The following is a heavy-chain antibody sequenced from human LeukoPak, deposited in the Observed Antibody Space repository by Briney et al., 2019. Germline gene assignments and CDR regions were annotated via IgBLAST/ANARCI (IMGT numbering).Heavy chain of an antibody. Sequence: GGSLRLSCTASGFTFSGYEMNWVRRAPGKGLEWVSYISSSGDIRSYADSAKGRFTISRDNAKSSLYLQMSTLRAEDTGVYYCARAVGSDWGQGTLVTVSS. CDR1: GFTFSGYE. V-gene: IGHV3-48*03. J-gene: IGHJ4*02. CDR3: ARAVGSD. CDR2: ISSSGDIR. D-gene: IGHD2-15*01.